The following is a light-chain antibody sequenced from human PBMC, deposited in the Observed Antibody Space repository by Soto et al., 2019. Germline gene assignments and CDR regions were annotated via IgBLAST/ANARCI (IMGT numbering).Light chain of an antibody. V-gene: IGLV2-23*02. Sequence: QSVLTQPASVSGSPGQWITISCTGTSSDVGSYNLFSWYQQHPGKAPKLMIYEVSKRPSGVSNRFSGSKSGNTASLTISGLQAEDEADYYCCSYAGSSPVFGGGTTLTVL. CDR3: CSYAGSSPV. J-gene: IGLJ2*01. CDR2: EVS. CDR1: SSDVGSYNL.